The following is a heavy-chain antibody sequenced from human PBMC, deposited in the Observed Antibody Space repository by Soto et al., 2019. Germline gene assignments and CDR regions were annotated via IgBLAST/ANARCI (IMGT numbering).Heavy chain of an antibody. V-gene: IGHV4-30-4*01. Sequence: QVQLQESGPGLVKPSQTLSLTCTVSGGSISSGDYXXXWIRXPPGKGLEWIGYIYYSGSTYYNPSLKSRVTISVDTSKNQFSLKLSSVTAADTAVYYCARDPGYSSSSELDDYYGMDVWGQGTTVTVSS. CDR2: IYYSGST. D-gene: IGHD6-6*01. CDR1: GGSISSGDYX. J-gene: IGHJ6*02. CDR3: ARDPGYSSSSELDDYYGMDV.